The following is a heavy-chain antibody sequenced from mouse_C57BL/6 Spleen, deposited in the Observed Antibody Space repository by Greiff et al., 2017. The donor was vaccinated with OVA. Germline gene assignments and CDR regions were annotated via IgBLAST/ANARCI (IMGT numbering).Heavy chain of an antibody. CDR1: GYSITSGYY. V-gene: IGHV3-6*01. CDR3: ARGITTVVATDY. Sequence: DVKLVESGPGLVKPSQSLSLTCSVTGYSITSGYYWNWIRQFPGNKLEWMGYISYDGSNNYNPSLKNRISITRDTSKNQFFLKLNSVTTEDTATYYCARGITTVVATDYWGQGTTLTVSS. CDR2: ISYDGSN. D-gene: IGHD1-1*01. J-gene: IGHJ2*01.